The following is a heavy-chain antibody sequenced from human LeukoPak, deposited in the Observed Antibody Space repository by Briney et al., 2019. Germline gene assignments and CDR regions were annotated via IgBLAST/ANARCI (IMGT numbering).Heavy chain of an antibody. V-gene: IGHV1-18*01. CDR3: ARVGRYCSSTSCANWFDP. CDR2: ISAYNGNT. CDR1: GYTFTSYG. J-gene: IGHJ5*02. Sequence: ASVKVSCKASGYTFTSYGISWVRQAPGQGLEWMGWISAYNGNTNYAQKLQGRVTMTTDTSTSTAYTELRSLRSDDTAVYYCARVGRYCSSTSCANWFDPWGQGTLVTVSS. D-gene: IGHD2-2*01.